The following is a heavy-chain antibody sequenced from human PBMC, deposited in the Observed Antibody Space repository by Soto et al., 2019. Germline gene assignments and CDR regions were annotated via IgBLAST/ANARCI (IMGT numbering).Heavy chain of an antibody. V-gene: IGHV4-34*01. CDR2: INHSGST. Sequence: SETLSLTCAVYGGSFSGYYWSWIRQPPGKGLEWIGEINHSGSTNYNPSLKSRVTISVDTSKNQFSLKLSSVTAADTAVYYCAELRGSDYWGQGTLVTVSS. D-gene: IGHD1-7*01. CDR3: AELRGSDY. J-gene: IGHJ4*02. CDR1: GGSFSGYY.